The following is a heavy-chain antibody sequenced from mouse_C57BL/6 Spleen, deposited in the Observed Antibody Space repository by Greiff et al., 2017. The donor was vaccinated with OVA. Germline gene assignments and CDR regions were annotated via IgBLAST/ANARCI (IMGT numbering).Heavy chain of an antibody. CDR1: GYTFTSYW. Sequence: VQLQQPGTELVKPGASVKLSCKASGYTFTSYWMHWVKQRPGQGLEWIGNINPSNGGTNYNEKFKSKATLTVDKSSSTAYMQLSSLTSEDSAVSDGARSGGSYGSSVDYWGEGTSVTVAS. J-gene: IGHJ4*01. V-gene: IGHV1-53*01. CDR2: INPSNGGT. CDR3: ARSGGSYGSSVDY. D-gene: IGHD1-1*01.